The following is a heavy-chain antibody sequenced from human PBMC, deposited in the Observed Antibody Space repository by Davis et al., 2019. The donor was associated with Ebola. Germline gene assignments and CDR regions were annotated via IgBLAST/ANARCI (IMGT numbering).Heavy chain of an antibody. CDR2: IYLTRKT. V-gene: IGHV4-39*07. J-gene: IGHJ5*02. CDR1: GGSISSGGYS. D-gene: IGHD3-22*01. CDR3: AKAYDSSGYAWFGP. Sequence: MPSETLSLTCAVSGGSISSGGYSWGWIRQPPGKGLEWIGSIYLTRKTYYNPSLKSRITISVDTSKNQFSLKLSSVTAADTAVYFCAKAYDSSGYAWFGPWGQGTLVTVSS.